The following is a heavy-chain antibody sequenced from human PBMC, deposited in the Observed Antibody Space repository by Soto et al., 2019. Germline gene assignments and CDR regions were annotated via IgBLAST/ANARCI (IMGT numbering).Heavy chain of an antibody. CDR2: SSPRGDTI. V-gene: IGHV3-48*02. Sequence: LRLSCVASGFSLANYPMNWVRQTPGKGLEWISYSSPRGDTIYYADSVEGRFTISRDNARNSLSLHMSSLRDEDSALYYCAKGPHTNVGWPYYFESWGQGVPVTVST. CDR1: GFSLANYP. D-gene: IGHD6-19*01. J-gene: IGHJ4*02. CDR3: AKGPHTNVGWPYYFES.